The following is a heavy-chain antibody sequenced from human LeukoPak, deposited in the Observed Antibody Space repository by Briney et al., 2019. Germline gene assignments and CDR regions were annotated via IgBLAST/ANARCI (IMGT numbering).Heavy chain of an antibody. Sequence: GSLRLSCAASGFTFSSYMTNWVRQAPGKGLEWVSSINSGSTYTYYTESVKGRFTVSRDNAKNSLFLQMNSLRAEDTAIYYCARSLTTLTYEGYWGQGTLVTVSS. CDR3: ARSLTTLTYEGY. V-gene: IGHV3-21*01. CDR2: INSGSTYT. D-gene: IGHD1-1*01. J-gene: IGHJ4*02. CDR1: GFTFSSYM.